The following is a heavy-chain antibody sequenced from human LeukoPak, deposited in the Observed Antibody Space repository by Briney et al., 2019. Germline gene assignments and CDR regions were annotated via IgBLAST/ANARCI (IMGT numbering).Heavy chain of an antibody. J-gene: IGHJ4*02. CDR2: INHSGST. Sequence: SETLSLTCAVYGGSFSGYYWNWIRQPPGKGLEWIGEINHSGSTNYNPSLKSRVTISVDTSTNQFSLKLSSVTAADTAVYYCARGRKDIVVHRGYYFDYWGQGTLVTVSS. D-gene: IGHD2-2*01. V-gene: IGHV4-34*01. CDR3: ARGRKDIVVHRGYYFDY. CDR1: GGSFSGYY.